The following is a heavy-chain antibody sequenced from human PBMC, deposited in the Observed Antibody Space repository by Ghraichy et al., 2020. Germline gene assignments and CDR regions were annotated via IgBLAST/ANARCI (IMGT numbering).Heavy chain of an antibody. V-gene: IGHV4-39*01. D-gene: IGHD2-2*02. Sequence: SETLSLTCTVSGGSISSSSYYWGWIRQPPGKGLEWIGTIYYSGSTYYNPSLKSRVTISVDTSKNQFSLKLSSVTAADTAVFYCARLRRFAPYCSSTSCYSGFFDYWGQGTLVTVSS. CDR2: IYYSGST. CDR1: GGSISSSSYY. J-gene: IGHJ4*02. CDR3: ARLRRFAPYCSSTSCYSGFFDY.